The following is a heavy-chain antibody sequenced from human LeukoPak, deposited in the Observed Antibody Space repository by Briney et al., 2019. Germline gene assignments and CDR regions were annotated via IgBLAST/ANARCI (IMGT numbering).Heavy chain of an antibody. CDR1: GFTFSSYD. Sequence: GGSLRLSCAASGFTFSSYDMNWVRQAPGKGLEWVSYIRSSGNTIYYADSVKGRFTISRDNVKNALFLQMNSLRADDTAVYYCARGFGLAYNWFDPWGQGTPVTVSS. D-gene: IGHD3/OR15-3a*01. CDR2: IRSSGNTI. V-gene: IGHV3-48*03. CDR3: ARGFGLAYNWFDP. J-gene: IGHJ5*02.